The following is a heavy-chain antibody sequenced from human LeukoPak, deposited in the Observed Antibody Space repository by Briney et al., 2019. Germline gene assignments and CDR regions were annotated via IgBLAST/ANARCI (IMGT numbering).Heavy chain of an antibody. Sequence: PSETLSLTCAVYGGSFSDYYWSWIRQSPGKGLEWIGEINHSGSTNYNPSLKSRVTISVDTSKNQFSLKLSSVTAADTAVYYCARDRSSTTGGLFDYWGQGTLVTVSS. J-gene: IGHJ4*02. CDR1: GGSFSDYY. V-gene: IGHV4-34*01. D-gene: IGHD2-2*01. CDR3: ARDRSSTTGGLFDY. CDR2: INHSGST.